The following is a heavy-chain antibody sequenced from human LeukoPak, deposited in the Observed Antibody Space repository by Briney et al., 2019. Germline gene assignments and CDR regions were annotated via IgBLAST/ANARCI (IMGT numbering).Heavy chain of an antibody. CDR1: GFSLSTSGVG. J-gene: IGHJ4*02. CDR3: AHTSYDFWSGYYTFDY. D-gene: IGHD3-3*01. Sequence: SGPTLVNPTQTLTLTCTFSGFSLSTSGVGVGRIRQPPGKALEWLALIYWNDDKRYSPSLKSRLTITKDTSKNQVVLTMTNMDPVDTATYYCAHTSYDFWSGYYTFDYWGQGTLVTVSS. CDR2: IYWNDDK. V-gene: IGHV2-5*01.